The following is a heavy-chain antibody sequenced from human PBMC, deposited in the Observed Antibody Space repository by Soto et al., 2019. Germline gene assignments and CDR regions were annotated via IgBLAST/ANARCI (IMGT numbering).Heavy chain of an antibody. CDR2: IYWDDDK. CDR3: PHNLRYSSTLNWFDP. Sequence: QITLKESGPTLVKPTQTLTLTCTFSGFSLSTSGVGVGWIRQPPGKALEWLALIYWDDDKRYSPSLKSRLTITTDTPNNQVVLTTTNMDPVDTATYDCPHNLRYSSTLNWFDPWGQGTLVTVSS. V-gene: IGHV2-5*02. D-gene: IGHD6-13*01. J-gene: IGHJ5*02. CDR1: GFSLSTSGVG.